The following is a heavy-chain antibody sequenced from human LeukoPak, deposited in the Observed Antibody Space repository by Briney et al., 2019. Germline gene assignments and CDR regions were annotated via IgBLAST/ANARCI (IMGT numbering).Heavy chain of an antibody. Sequence: PSETLSLTCAVYGGSFNDYYWFWIRQPPAKGLEWIGEINHSGSTNYSPSLKSRVTISIDTSKKQFSLKLSSVTAADTAVYYCARHPLQQWLVRSDYYYYMDVWGKGTTVTVSS. CDR1: GGSFNDYY. CDR2: INHSGST. V-gene: IGHV4-34*01. D-gene: IGHD6-19*01. CDR3: ARHPLQQWLVRSDYYYYMDV. J-gene: IGHJ6*03.